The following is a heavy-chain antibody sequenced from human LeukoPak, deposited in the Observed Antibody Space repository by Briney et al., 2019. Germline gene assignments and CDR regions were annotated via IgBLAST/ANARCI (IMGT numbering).Heavy chain of an antibody. Sequence: GGSLRLSCAASGFTFNSYAMSWVRQAPGKGLEWVSAIRGSGGGTYYSDSVKGRFTISRDNSKNTLYLQMNSLRDEDTALYYCAKAGIGVVGYFDYWGQGTLVTVSS. CDR1: GFTFNSYA. J-gene: IGHJ4*02. D-gene: IGHD6-19*01. CDR2: IRGSGGGT. V-gene: IGHV3-23*01. CDR3: AKAGIGVVGYFDY.